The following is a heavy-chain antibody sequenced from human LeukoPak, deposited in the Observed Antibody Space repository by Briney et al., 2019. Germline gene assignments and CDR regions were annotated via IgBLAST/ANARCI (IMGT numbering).Heavy chain of an antibody. CDR3: AKATGTLGN. V-gene: IGHV3-23*01. D-gene: IGHD1-1*01. J-gene: IGHJ4*02. CDR2: ISNSDGST. CDR1: GFTFSSYA. Sequence: QSGGSLRLSCAASGFTFSSYAMSWVRQAPGKGLEWVSTISNSDGSTYYADSVKGRFTISRDNSKNTLYLQMNSLAAEDTAIYYCAKATGTLGNWGQGTLVTVSS.